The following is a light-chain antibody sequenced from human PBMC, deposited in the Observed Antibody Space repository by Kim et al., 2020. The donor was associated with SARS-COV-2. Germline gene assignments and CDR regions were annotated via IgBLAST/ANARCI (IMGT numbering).Light chain of an antibody. CDR2: DAS. CDR1: QDISTA. J-gene: IGKJ4*01. CDR3: QQFNSFPPT. V-gene: IGKV1-13*02. Sequence: ASVGDRVTISGRASQDISTAVLWYQQKPGKTPKLLIYDASNLESGVPSRFSGRGSGTDFTLTISSLQPEDFATYHCQQFNSFPPTFGGGTKVDIK.